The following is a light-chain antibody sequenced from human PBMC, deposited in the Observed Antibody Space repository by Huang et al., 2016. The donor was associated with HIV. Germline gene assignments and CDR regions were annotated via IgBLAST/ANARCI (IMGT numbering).Light chain of an antibody. CDR1: QGIGND. CDR3: LQDYNYPRT. CDR2: AAS. V-gene: IGKV1-6*01. Sequence: AIQMTQSPSSLSASVGDRVTVTCRARQGIGNDLGWYQQKPGKAPKLLICAASSLQSVGPSRFSGSGSGTEFTLTSSSLQPEDFATYYCLQDYNYPRTFGQGTKVEIK. J-gene: IGKJ1*01.